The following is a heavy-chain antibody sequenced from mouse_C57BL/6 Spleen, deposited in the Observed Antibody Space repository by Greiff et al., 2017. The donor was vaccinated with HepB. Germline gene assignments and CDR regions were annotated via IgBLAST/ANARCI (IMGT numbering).Heavy chain of an antibody. D-gene: IGHD1-1*01. CDR2: INYDGSST. Sequence: EVMLVESEGGLVQPGSSMKLSCTASGFTFSDYYMAWVRQVPEKGLEWVANINYDGSSTYYLDSLKSRFIISRDNAKNILYLQMSSLKSEDTATYYCARDGGHGSRYFDVWGTGTTVTVSS. CDR1: GFTFSDYY. CDR3: ARDGGHGSRYFDV. V-gene: IGHV5-16*01. J-gene: IGHJ1*03.